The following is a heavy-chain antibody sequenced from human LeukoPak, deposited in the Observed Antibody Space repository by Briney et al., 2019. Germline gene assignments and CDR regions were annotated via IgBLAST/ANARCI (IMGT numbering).Heavy chain of an antibody. Sequence: GGSLRLSCAASGFTFSSYAMHWVRQAPGKGLEWVAVISYDGSNKYYADSVKGRFTISRDNSKNTLYLQMNSLRAEDTAVYYCARDKGYCSSTSCRNYYYYGMDVWGQGTTVTVSS. J-gene: IGHJ6*02. CDR1: GFTFSSYA. CDR2: ISYDGSNK. D-gene: IGHD2-2*01. V-gene: IGHV3-30*14. CDR3: ARDKGYCSSTSCRNYYYYGMDV.